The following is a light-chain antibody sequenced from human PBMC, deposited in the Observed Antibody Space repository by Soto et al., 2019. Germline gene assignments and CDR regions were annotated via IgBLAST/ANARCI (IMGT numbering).Light chain of an antibody. CDR2: EVS. J-gene: IGLJ3*02. Sequence: QSALTQPASVSGSPGQSITISCTGTSGDVGIYNYVSWYQQHPGKAPKLMIYEVSKRPSGVSNRFSGSKSGNTAFLTISGLQAEDEADYYCSSFTTNNIWVFGGGTKLTVL. CDR3: SSFTTNNIWV. CDR1: SGDVGIYNY. V-gene: IGLV2-14*01.